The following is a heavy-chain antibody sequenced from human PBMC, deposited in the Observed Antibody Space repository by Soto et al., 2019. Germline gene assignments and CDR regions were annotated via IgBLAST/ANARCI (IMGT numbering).Heavy chain of an antibody. J-gene: IGHJ3*02. Sequence: ASVKVSCKASGYTFTSYAMHWVRQAPGQRLEWMGWINAGNGNTKYSQKFQGRVTITRDTSASTAYMELSSLRSEDTAVYYCARVLAAAGPYDAFDIWGQGTMVTVSS. V-gene: IGHV1-3*01. D-gene: IGHD6-13*01. CDR2: INAGNGNT. CDR3: ARVLAAAGPYDAFDI. CDR1: GYTFTSYA.